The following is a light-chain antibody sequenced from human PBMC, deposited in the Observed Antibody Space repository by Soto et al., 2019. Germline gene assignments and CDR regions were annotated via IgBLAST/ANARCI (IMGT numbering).Light chain of an antibody. Sequence: QSALTQPPSASGSPGQSVTISCTGTSSDIDAYIHVSWYQQHPGKPPKLVIYEFSKRPSGVPDRFSGSKSGNTASLTVSGLQAEDEANYYCSSYAGSNNHVIFGGGTKLTVL. CDR3: SSYAGSNNHVI. J-gene: IGLJ2*01. V-gene: IGLV2-8*01. CDR2: EFS. CDR1: SSDIDAYIH.